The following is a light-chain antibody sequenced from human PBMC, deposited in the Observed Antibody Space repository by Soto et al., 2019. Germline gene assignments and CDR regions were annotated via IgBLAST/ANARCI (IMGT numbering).Light chain of an antibody. V-gene: IGLV2-11*01. Sequence: SVLTQPRSVSGSPGQSVTISCTGTSSDVGGYNYVSWFLQHPGKAPKVMIYDVSKRPSGVPNRFTGSKSHHTPSLTISGLQSVDEAGYYCCSFADNYIYVFGTGTNFTGL. J-gene: IGLJ1*01. CDR3: CSFADNYIYV. CDR1: SSDVGGYNY. CDR2: DVS.